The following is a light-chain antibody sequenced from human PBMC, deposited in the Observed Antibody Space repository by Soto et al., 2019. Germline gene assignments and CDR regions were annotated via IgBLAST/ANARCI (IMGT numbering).Light chain of an antibody. Sequence: DIQMTQSPSTLSASVGDRVTITCRASESISSWLAWYQQKPGKAPKLLIYDASSLESGVPSRFSGSGSGTEITLPISRLQPDVFATYYRQQYNSYSQTVGQGTKVEIK. V-gene: IGKV1-5*01. CDR3: QQYNSYSQT. J-gene: IGKJ1*01. CDR1: ESISSW. CDR2: DAS.